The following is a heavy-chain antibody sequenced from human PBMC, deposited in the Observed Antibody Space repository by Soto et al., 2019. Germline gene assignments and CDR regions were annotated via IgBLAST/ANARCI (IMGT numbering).Heavy chain of an antibody. D-gene: IGHD1-1*01. CDR3: ARVRRNDASDYYGMDV. CDR1: GFSFSSST. Sequence: PGGSLRLSCTASGFSFSSSTMNWVRQAPGKGLQWVSYISSGSTTIYYADSVKGRFTVSRDNAKNSLYLQMNSLRDEDTAVYYCARVRRNDASDYYGMDVWGQGTTVTVSS. J-gene: IGHJ6*02. CDR2: ISSGSTTI. V-gene: IGHV3-48*02.